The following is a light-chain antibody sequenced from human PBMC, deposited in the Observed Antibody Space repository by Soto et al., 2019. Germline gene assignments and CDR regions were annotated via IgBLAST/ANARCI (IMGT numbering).Light chain of an antibody. CDR1: QSISTL. Sequence: DIQMTQSPSTLSASVGDRVTITCRASQSISTLLAWYQQKPGRAPKLLLYKASTLASGVPSRFSGGGSGTEFTLTISGLQPDDFAIYYCQQYNSFPLTFGPGTKVDIK. CDR3: QQYNSFPLT. J-gene: IGKJ3*01. CDR2: KAS. V-gene: IGKV1-5*03.